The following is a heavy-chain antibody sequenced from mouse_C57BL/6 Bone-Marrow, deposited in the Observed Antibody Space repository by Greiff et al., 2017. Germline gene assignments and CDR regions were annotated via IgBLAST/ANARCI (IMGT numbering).Heavy chain of an antibody. D-gene: IGHD1-1*01. J-gene: IGHJ2*01. Sequence: VQLQQSGAELVRPGTSVKLSCKASGYTFTSYWMHWVKQRPGQGLEWIGVIDPSDSYTNYNQKFNGKATLTVDTSSSTAYMPLSSLTSEDSAVYYCARYITTVVAPFDYWGQGTTLTVSS. CDR2: IDPSDSYT. CDR3: ARYITTVVAPFDY. CDR1: GYTFTSYW. V-gene: IGHV1-59*01.